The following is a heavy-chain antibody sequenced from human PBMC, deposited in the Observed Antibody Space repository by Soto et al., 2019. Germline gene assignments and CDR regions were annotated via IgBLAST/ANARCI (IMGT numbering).Heavy chain of an antibody. J-gene: IGHJ6*02. CDR1: GGTFSSYA. CDR2: IIPIFGTA. V-gene: IGHV1-69*13. CDR3: ARGQRITIFGVVRLANYGMDV. Sequence: GGSVKVYCKASGGTFSSYAISWVRQAPGQGLEWMGGIIPIFGTANYAQKFQGRVTITADESTSTAYMELSSLRSEDTAVYYCARGQRITIFGVVRLANYGMDVWGQGTTVTVSS. D-gene: IGHD3-3*01.